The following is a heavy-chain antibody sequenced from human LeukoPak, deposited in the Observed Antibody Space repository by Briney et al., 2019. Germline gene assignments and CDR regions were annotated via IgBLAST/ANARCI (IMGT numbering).Heavy chain of an antibody. Sequence: SETLSLTCAVSGGSINDYYWTWIRQAPGKGLEWIGYISNSGTTDYNPSLKSRVPMSVDSSQNEFSLKLTSVTAADTAMYYCARVARGALTSNCFDPWGQGTLVTVSS. D-gene: IGHD3-9*01. J-gene: IGHJ5*02. V-gene: IGHV4-59*01. CDR3: ARVARGALTSNCFDP. CDR2: ISNSGTT. CDR1: GGSINDYY.